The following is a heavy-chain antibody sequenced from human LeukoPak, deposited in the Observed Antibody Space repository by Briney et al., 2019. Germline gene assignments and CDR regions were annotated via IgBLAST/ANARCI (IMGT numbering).Heavy chain of an antibody. D-gene: IGHD3-22*01. CDR3: ARVNYYDSSGYEVGWFDP. J-gene: IGHJ5*02. CDR2: ISAYNGNT. CDR1: GYTFTSYG. Sequence: GASVKVSCKASGYTFTSYGISWVRQAPGQGLEWMGWISAYNGNTNYAQKLQGRVTMTTDTSTSTAYMELRSLRSDDTAVYYCARVNYYDSSGYEVGWFDPWGQGTLVTVSS. V-gene: IGHV1-18*01.